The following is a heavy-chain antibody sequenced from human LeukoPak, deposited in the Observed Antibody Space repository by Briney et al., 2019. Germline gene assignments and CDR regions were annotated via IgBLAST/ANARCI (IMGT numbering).Heavy chain of an antibody. CDR1: GFTFSSYA. CDR2: FSGGDGST. D-gene: IGHD2-2*01. J-gene: IGHJ4*02. V-gene: IGHV3-23*01. CDR3: AKGKVVPATTYDY. Sequence: PGGSLRLSCAASGFTFSSYAMSWVHQAPGKGLEWVSGFSGGDGSTSYADSVKGRFTISRDNSKNTLYLQMNSLRAEDTAVYYCAKGKVVPATTYDYWGQGTLVTVSS.